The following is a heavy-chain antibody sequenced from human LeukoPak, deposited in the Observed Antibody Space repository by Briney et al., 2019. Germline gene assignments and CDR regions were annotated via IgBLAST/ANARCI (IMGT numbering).Heavy chain of an antibody. J-gene: IGHJ5*02. CDR1: GGSFSGYY. CDR3: ARGPQRWLHTRSGFDP. V-gene: IGHV4-34*01. D-gene: IGHD5-24*01. CDR2: INHSGST. Sequence: SETLSLTCAVYGGSFSGYYWSWIRQPPGKGLEWIGEINHSGSTNYNPSLKSRVTISVDTSKNQFSLKLSSVTAADTAVYYCARGPQRWLHTRSGFDPWGQGTLVTVSS.